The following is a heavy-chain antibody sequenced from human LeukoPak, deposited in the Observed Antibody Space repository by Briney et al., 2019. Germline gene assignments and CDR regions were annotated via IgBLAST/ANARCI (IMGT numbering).Heavy chain of an antibody. J-gene: IGHJ4*02. CDR1: GFTFSTYA. D-gene: IGHD6-19*01. CDR3: AKATRDNSGCLDY. Sequence: GGSLRLSCAVSGFTFSTYAMTWVRQAPGKGLEWVSSIRGSAGSTYYADSVKGRFTISRDNSKNTLDLQMNSLRAEDTAVYYCAKATRDNSGCLDYWGQGTLVTVSS. CDR2: IRGSAGST. V-gene: IGHV3-23*01.